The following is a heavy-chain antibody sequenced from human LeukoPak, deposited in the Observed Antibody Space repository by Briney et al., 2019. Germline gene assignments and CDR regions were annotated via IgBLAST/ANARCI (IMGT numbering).Heavy chain of an antibody. CDR1: GFTFSSYA. CDR2: IKSETDGGTT. Sequence: GGSLRLSCAASGFTFSSYAMSWVRQAPGKGLEWVGRIKSETDGGTTDYAAPVKGTFTISRDDSENTLYLQMNSLKTEDTAVYYCTRRSSAAGRQYFDYWGQGTLVTVSS. CDR3: TRRSSAAGRQYFDY. D-gene: IGHD6-13*01. V-gene: IGHV3-15*01. J-gene: IGHJ4*02.